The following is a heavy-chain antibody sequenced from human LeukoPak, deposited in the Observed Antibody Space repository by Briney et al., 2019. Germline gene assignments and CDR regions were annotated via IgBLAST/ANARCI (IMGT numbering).Heavy chain of an antibody. CDR3: AKGTTFDAFDM. Sequence: GRSLRLSCAAAGFTFDNYAMHWVWQAPGKGLEWVSRISWNTGNIDYADSVKGRFTISRDNAKNSLYLQMNSLRAEDTAMYYCAKGTTFDAFDMWGQGTMVTVSS. CDR2: ISWNTGNI. V-gene: IGHV3-9*01. CDR1: GFTFDNYA. D-gene: IGHD3-16*01. J-gene: IGHJ3*02.